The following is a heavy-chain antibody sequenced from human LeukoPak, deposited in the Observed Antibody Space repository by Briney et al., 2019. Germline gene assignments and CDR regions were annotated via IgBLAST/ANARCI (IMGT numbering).Heavy chain of an antibody. Sequence: SVKVSFKASGGTFSSYAISWVRQAPGQGLEWMGGIIPIFGTANYAQKFQGRATITTDESTSTAYMELSSLRSEDTAVYYCAINNESGYSYGDYWGQGTLVTVSS. CDR1: GGTFSSYA. V-gene: IGHV1-69*05. D-gene: IGHD5-18*01. J-gene: IGHJ4*02. CDR2: IIPIFGTA. CDR3: AINNESGYSYGDY.